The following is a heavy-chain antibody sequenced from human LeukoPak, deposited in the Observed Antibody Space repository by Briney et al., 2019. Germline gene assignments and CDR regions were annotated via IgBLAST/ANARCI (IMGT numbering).Heavy chain of an antibody. V-gene: IGHV3-21*01. CDR3: ARDHCSGGSCLDG. CDR1: GFTFSSYS. CDR2: ISSSSNDI. Sequence: GGSLRLSCAASGFTFSSYSMNWVRQAPGKGGEWVSSISSSSNDIYCADSLKGRFIISRDNAKNSLYLQMNSLRAEDTAVYYCARDHCSGGSCLDGWGKGTTVTVS. J-gene: IGHJ6*03. D-gene: IGHD2-15*01.